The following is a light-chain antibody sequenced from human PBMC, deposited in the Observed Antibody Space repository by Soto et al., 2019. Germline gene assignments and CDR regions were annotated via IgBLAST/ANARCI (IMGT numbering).Light chain of an antibody. J-gene: IGLJ1*01. V-gene: IGLV2-11*01. CDR1: SGDVGGYNY. Sequence: QSVLTQPRSVSGSPGQSVTISCTGTSGDVGGYNYVSWYQQHPGKAPKLMIYDVSKRPSGVPDRFSGSKSGNTASLTISGLQAEDEADYYCCSYAGSYTFPYVFGTGTKVTVL. CDR3: CSYAGSYTFPYV. CDR2: DVS.